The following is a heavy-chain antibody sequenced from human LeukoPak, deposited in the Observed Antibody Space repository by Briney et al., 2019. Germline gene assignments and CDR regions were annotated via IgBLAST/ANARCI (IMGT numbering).Heavy chain of an antibody. CDR1: GGSINNYY. D-gene: IGHD6-19*01. J-gene: IGHJ4*02. V-gene: IGHV4-59*08. CDR3: ARSPGGQWLVPFVY. CDR2: VFYSGST. Sequence: SETLSLTCTVSGGSINNYYWSWIRQPPGKGLEWIGYVFYSGSTNYNPSLKSRVTISVDTSKNQFSLKLISVTAADTAMYYCARSPGGQWLVPFVYWGQGTLVSVSS.